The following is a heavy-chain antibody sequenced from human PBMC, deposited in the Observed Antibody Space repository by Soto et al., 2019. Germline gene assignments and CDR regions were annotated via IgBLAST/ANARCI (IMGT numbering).Heavy chain of an antibody. Sequence: PSETLSLTCTVSGGSISSGDYYWSWIRQPPGKGLEWIGYIYYSGSTYCNPSLKSRVTISVDTSKNQFSLKLSSVTAADTAVYYCARDLKGYYFDYWGQGTLVTVSS. V-gene: IGHV4-30-4*01. J-gene: IGHJ4*02. CDR1: GGSISSGDYY. CDR2: IYYSGST. CDR3: ARDLKGYYFDY.